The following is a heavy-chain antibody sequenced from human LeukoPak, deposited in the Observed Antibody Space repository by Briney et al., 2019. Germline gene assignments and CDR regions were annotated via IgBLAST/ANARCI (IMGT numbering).Heavy chain of an antibody. V-gene: IGHV1-69*05. CDR2: IIPIFGTA. Sequence: SVKVSCKASGGTFSSYAISWVRQAPGQGLVWMGGIIPIFGTANYAQKFQGRVTITTDESTSTAYMELSSLRSEDTAVYYCARDRTGERAAPGYYYMDVWGKGTTVTVSS. D-gene: IGHD2-15*01. CDR1: GGTFSSYA. J-gene: IGHJ6*03. CDR3: ARDRTGERAAPGYYYMDV.